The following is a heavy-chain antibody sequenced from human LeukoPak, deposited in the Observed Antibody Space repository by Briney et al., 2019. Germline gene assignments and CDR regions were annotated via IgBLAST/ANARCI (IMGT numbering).Heavy chain of an antibody. CDR2: ISSSSSSTI. J-gene: IGHJ4*02. CDR1: GFTFSSYS. Sequence: GGSLRLSCAASGFTFSSYSMNWVRQAPGKGLEWVSYISSSSSSTIYYADSVKGRFAISRDNAKNSLYLQMNSLRAEDTAVYYCARETAAGIGYDYWGQGTLVTVSS. V-gene: IGHV3-48*01. CDR3: ARETAAGIGYDY. D-gene: IGHD6-13*01.